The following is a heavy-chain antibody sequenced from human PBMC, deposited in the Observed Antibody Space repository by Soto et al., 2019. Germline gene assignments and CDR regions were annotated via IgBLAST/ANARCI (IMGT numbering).Heavy chain of an antibody. V-gene: IGHV4-59*01. D-gene: IGHD3-10*01. CDR2: LYYSGST. Sequence: SETLSLTCTVSGGSINSYYWSWIRQPPRKGLEWIGYLYYSGSTNYNPSLKSRVTISVDTSKNHFSLKLSSVTAADTAVYYSARAKTMWFDLWGQGTLVTVSS. CDR3: ARAKTMWFDL. J-gene: IGHJ5*02. CDR1: GGSINSYY.